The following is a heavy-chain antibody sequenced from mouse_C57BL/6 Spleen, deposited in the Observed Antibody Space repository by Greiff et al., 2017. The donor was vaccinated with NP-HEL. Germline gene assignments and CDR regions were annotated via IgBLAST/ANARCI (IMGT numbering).Heavy chain of an antibody. CDR1: GYTFTSYW. J-gene: IGHJ2*01. CDR2: IHPNSGST. CDR3: AREGITTVVARDYFDY. Sequence: VQLQQSGAELVKPGASVKLSCKASGYTFTSYWMHWVKQRPGQGLEWIGMIHPNSGSTNYNEKFKSKATLTVDKSSSTAYMQLSSLTSEDSAVYYCAREGITTVVARDYFDYWGQGTTLTVSS. V-gene: IGHV1-64*01. D-gene: IGHD1-1*01.